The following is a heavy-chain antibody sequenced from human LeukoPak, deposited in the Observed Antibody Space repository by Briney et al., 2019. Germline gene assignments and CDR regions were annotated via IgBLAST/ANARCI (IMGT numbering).Heavy chain of an antibody. Sequence: PGGSLRLSCAASGFTFSTYWMTWVRPAPGKGLEWVANIHQDGNEKYYVDSVKGRFTISRDNAKNSLYLQMNSLGVEGTAVYYCARGDAFSGDYWGQGTLVTVSS. CDR1: GFTFSTYW. J-gene: IGHJ4*02. D-gene: IGHD5-24*01. CDR3: ARGDAFSGDY. V-gene: IGHV3-7*04. CDR2: IHQDGNEK.